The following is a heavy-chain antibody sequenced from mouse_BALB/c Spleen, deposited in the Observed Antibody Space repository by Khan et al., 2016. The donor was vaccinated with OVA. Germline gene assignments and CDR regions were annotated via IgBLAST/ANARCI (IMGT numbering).Heavy chain of an antibody. Sequence: EVKLLESGPGLVKPSQSLSLTCTVTGYSITSGYAWNLNRQFPGNKLEWMVYISYSGVTSYTPSLKSRISITRDTSKNQFFLQLTSVTTEDTATYYCARGNYYGYYFDYWGQGTTLTVSS. CDR1: GYSITSGYA. D-gene: IGHD1-1*01. CDR3: ARGNYYGYYFDY. J-gene: IGHJ2*01. CDR2: ISYSGVT. V-gene: IGHV3-2*02.